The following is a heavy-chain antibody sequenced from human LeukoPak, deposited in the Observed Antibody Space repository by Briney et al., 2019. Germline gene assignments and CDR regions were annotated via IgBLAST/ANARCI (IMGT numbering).Heavy chain of an antibody. V-gene: IGHV3-30-3*01. CDR2: ISYDGSDK. CDR3: ARDHGSGWYLPHY. CDR1: GFTFSIYA. D-gene: IGHD6-19*01. Sequence: GGSLRLSCAVSGFTFSIYAMHWVRQAPGKGLEWVAVISYDGSDKYYADSVKGRFTISRDNSNNTMYLQMNSLRVEDTAVYYCARDHGSGWYLPHYWGQGTLVTVSS. J-gene: IGHJ4*02.